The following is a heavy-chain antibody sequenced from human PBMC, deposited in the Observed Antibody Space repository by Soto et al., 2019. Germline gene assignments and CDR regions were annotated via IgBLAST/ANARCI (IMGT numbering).Heavy chain of an antibody. CDR3: ERDNSQNYGTTAASSWFHP. CDR2: INHSCDSR. J-gene: IGHJ5*02. V-gene: IGHV1-46*01. D-gene: IGHD2-15*01. CDR1: GVAFIDYF. Sequence: SVKVSSRASGVAFIDYFLAGLRQAPGQGLSGMGIINHSCDSRNYAQKFQGRVTITRDTSTSTVYMDLSSLRYEDTAVYYCERDNSQNYGTTAASSWFHPWGQGTPVTVSS.